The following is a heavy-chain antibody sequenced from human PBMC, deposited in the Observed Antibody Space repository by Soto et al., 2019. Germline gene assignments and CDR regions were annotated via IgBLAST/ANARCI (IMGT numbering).Heavy chain of an antibody. Sequence: GGSLRLSCAASGFTFGDYAMHWVRQAPGKGLEWVSGISWNSGSIGYADSVKGRFTMSRDNAKNSLYLQMNSLRVEDTALYYCAKCMYSSPHYGMDVWGQGTTLTASS. J-gene: IGHJ6*02. CDR3: AKCMYSSPHYGMDV. D-gene: IGHD6-13*01. CDR1: GFTFGDYA. CDR2: ISWNSGSI. V-gene: IGHV3-9*01.